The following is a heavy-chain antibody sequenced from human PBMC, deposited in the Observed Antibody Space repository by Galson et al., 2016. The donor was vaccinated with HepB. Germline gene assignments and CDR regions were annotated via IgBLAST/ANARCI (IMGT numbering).Heavy chain of an antibody. CDR3: AKRDYYDSSGYPQRGGEFDY. Sequence: SLRLSCAASGFTFSNYAMSWVRQAPGKGLEWVSVISGSGGSTNYADSVRGRFTTSRDNSKYTLYRQMNSLRAEDTAVYYCAKRDYYDSSGYPQRGGEFDYWGQGSLVTVSS. CDR1: GFTFSNYA. CDR2: ISGSGGST. J-gene: IGHJ4*02. D-gene: IGHD3-22*01. V-gene: IGHV3-23*01.